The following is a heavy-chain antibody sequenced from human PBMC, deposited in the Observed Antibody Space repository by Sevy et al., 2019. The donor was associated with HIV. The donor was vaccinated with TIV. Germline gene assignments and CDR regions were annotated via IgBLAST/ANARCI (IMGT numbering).Heavy chain of an antibody. CDR3: ARASRAALRPDY. CDR2: ISNSSNHI. D-gene: IGHD6-6*01. CDR1: GFTFSSFT. V-gene: IGHV3-21*01. J-gene: IGHJ4*02. Sequence: GGSLRLSCAASGFTFSSFTMHWVRQAPGKGLEWVSSISNSSNHIYYGDSVKGRFAISRDNAKRSLYLQMNSLRAEDTAVYYCARASRAALRPDYWGQGTLVTVSS.